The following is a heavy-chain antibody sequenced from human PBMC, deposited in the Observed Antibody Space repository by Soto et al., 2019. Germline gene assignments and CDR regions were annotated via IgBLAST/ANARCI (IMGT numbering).Heavy chain of an antibody. CDR2: ITPIYPTT. D-gene: IGHD5-18*01. V-gene: IGHV1-69*15. CDR1: GGTFYTYT. J-gene: IGHJ4*02. Sequence: QVQLVQSGAEVRKPGSSVQVSCKASGGTFYTYTFSWVRQAPGQGLEWKGSITPIYPTTNYAEKFQGRLTVTADGSTSMAYMELSSLTSDDTAVYYCARIPRYSFPTSDDLDSWGQGTLVTVSS. CDR3: ARIPRYSFPTSDDLDS.